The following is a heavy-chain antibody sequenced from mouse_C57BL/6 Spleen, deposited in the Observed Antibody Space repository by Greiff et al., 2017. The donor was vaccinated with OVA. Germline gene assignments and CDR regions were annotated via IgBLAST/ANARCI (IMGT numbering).Heavy chain of an antibody. CDR3: ARYYYGSSWNWYFDV. Sequence: EVKLLESGPGMVKPSQSLSLTCTVTGYSITSGYAWHWIRHFPGNKLEWMGYISYSGSTNYNPSLKSRISITHDTSKNHFFLKLNSVTTEDTATYYCARYYYGSSWNWYFDVWGTGTTVTVSS. D-gene: IGHD1-1*01. V-gene: IGHV3-1*01. CDR1: GYSITSGYA. J-gene: IGHJ1*03. CDR2: ISYSGST.